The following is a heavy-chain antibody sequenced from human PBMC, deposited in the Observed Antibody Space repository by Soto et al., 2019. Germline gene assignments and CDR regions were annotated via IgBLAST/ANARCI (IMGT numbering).Heavy chain of an antibody. CDR1: GYTFTNYD. Sequence: QVQLVQSGAEVKKPGASVKVSCKASGYTFTNYDINWVRRATGQGLEWMGWVNPNSGNTGNAQKLQGRLTMTRNTAISKAYMELSSLTSEDTAVYYCVRGKDYYYGMDVWGQGTTVTVSS. CDR3: VRGKDYYYGMDV. J-gene: IGHJ6*02. CDR2: VNPNSGNT. V-gene: IGHV1-8*01.